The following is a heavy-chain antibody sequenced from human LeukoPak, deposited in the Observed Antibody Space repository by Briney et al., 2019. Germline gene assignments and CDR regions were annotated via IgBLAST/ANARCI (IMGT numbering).Heavy chain of an antibody. J-gene: IGHJ4*02. CDR2: INPKSGVT. CDR3: ARRIAVAGSPVYYFDY. V-gene: IGHV1-2*02. CDR1: AYTLSGYY. Sequence: ASVKVSCKASAYTLSGYYMHWVRQAPGQGLEWMGWINPKSGVTNYAQKFPGRVTMTWDTSINTTFMELSRLRSDDPAVYYCARRIAVAGSPVYYFDYWGQGTLVTVSS. D-gene: IGHD6-19*01.